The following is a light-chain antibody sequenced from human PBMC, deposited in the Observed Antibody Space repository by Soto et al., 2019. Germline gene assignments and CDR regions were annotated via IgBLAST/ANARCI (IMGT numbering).Light chain of an antibody. CDR1: QSLLHSNGYNY. J-gene: IGKJ1*01. Sequence: DIVMTQSPLSLPVTPGEPASISCRSSQSLLHSNGYNYLDWYLQKPGQSPQLLIYLGSNRASGVTDRFSGSGSGTDFTLIISRVEAEDVGVYYCMQALQTSWTFGQGTKVEIK. V-gene: IGKV2-28*01. CDR3: MQALQTSWT. CDR2: LGS.